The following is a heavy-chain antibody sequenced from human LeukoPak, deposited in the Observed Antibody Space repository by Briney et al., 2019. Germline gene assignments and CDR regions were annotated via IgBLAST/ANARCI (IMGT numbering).Heavy chain of an antibody. CDR3: AKGVCSSTTCYWLYYFDY. D-gene: IGHD2-2*01. Sequence: PGGSLRLSCAASGFTFSSYAMSWVRQAPGKGLEWVSAISGSGGSAHYADSVKGRFTISRDNSKNTLYLQLNSLRGEDTAVYYCAKGVCSSTTCYWLYYFDYWGQGTLVTVSS. V-gene: IGHV3-23*01. CDR1: GFTFSSYA. J-gene: IGHJ4*02. CDR2: ISGSGGSA.